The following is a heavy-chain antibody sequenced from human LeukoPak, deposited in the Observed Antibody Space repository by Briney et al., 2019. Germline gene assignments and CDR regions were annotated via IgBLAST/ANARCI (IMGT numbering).Heavy chain of an antibody. CDR1: GGSISSYY. CDR2: IYYSGST. CDR3: ARGGTAVIAPYAFDI. Sequence: SETLSLTCTVSGGSISSYYWSWIRQPPRKGLEWVGYIYYSGSTNYNPSVKSRVAMSVDTSKKQFSLKLSSLTAADTAVYYCARGGTAVIAPYAFDIWGQGTMVTVSS. V-gene: IGHV4-59*01. D-gene: IGHD4-23*01. J-gene: IGHJ3*02.